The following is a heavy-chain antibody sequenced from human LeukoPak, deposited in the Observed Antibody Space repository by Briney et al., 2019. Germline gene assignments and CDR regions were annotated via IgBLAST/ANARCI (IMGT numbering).Heavy chain of an antibody. D-gene: IGHD2-2*01. CDR1: GYTFTGYY. CDR2: INPNSGGT. J-gene: IGHJ5*02. Sequence: ASVKVSCKASGYTFTGYYMHWVRQAPGQGLEWMGWINPNSGGTNYAQKFQGRVTMTRDTSISTAYMELSRLRSDDTAVYYCARVPGPYLYWFDPWGQGTLVTVSS. V-gene: IGHV1-2*02. CDR3: ARVPGPYLYWFDP.